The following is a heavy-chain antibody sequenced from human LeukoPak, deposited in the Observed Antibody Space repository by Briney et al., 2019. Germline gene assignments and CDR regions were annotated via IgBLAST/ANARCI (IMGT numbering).Heavy chain of an antibody. V-gene: IGHV3-21*01. Sequence: PGGSLRLSCAASGFTFSSYSMNWVRQAPGKGLEWVSSISSGSSYIYYADSVKGRFTISRDNAKNSLYLQMNSLRAEDTAVYYCASGWKGYDYVWGSYRNDYWGQGTLVTVSS. CDR2: ISSGSSYI. D-gene: IGHD3-16*02. CDR3: ASGWKGYDYVWGSYRNDY. CDR1: GFTFSSYS. J-gene: IGHJ4*02.